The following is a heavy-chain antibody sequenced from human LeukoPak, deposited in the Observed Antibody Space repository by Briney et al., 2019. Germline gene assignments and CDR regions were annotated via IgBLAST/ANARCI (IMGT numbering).Heavy chain of an antibody. J-gene: IGHJ6*03. V-gene: IGHV4-38-2*02. Sequence: SETLSLTCTVSGYSIRSGHYWGWIRQPPGKGLEWIGSMYHSGTTSYNPSLKSRVTMAVDTSKNQFSLELSSVTAADTAVYYCARDMDVWGKGTTVTISS. CDR3: ARDMDV. CDR2: MYHSGTT. CDR1: GYSIRSGHY.